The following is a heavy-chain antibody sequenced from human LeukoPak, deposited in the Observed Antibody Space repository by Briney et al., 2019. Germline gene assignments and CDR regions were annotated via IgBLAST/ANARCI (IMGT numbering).Heavy chain of an antibody. Sequence: SETLSLTCTVSGGSISSSSYYWGWIRQPPGKGLEWIGSIYYSGSTYYNPSLKSRVTISVDTSKNQFSLKLSSVTAADTAVYYCARTPGYYDSSGNRRLYYFDYWGQGTLVTVSS. D-gene: IGHD3-22*01. J-gene: IGHJ4*02. CDR2: IYYSGST. CDR1: GGSISSSSYY. V-gene: IGHV4-39*07. CDR3: ARTPGYYDSSGNRRLYYFDY.